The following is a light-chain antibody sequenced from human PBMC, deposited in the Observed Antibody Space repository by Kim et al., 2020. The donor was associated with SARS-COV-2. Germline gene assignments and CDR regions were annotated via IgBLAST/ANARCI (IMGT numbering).Light chain of an antibody. CDR1: QSVSSCY. V-gene: IGKV3D-7*01. CDR2: GAS. J-gene: IGKJ4*01. CDR3: QQDYNLLT. Sequence: EKASTLCCRACQSVSSCYLAWYQQTAGQATRLIICGASSRATSIQARFSGSGSGADFTLTISSLQPDVFAVYSCQQDYNLLTFGGGTKVDIK.